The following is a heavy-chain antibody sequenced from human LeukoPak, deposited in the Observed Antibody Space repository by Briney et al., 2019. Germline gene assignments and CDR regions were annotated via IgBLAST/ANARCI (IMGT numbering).Heavy chain of an antibody. CDR1: GGSVSSGSYY. D-gene: IGHD5-18*01. V-gene: IGHV4-61*01. Sequence: KPSETLSLTCTVSGGSVSSGSYYWSWIRQPPGKGLEWIGYIYYSGSTNYNPSLKSRVTISVDTSKNQFSLKLSSVTTADTAVYYCARYVDTSMLRTYYFDFWGQGTLVTVSS. CDR3: ARYVDTSMLRTYYFDF. CDR2: IYYSGST. J-gene: IGHJ4*02.